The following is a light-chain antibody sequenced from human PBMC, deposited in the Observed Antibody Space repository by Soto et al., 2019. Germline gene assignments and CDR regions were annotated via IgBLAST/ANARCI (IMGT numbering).Light chain of an antibody. CDR3: TSYTPSSTYV. J-gene: IGLJ1*01. CDR1: SSDVGNHNY. CDR2: AVS. Sequence: QSALTQPASVSGSPGQSITISCTGTSSDVGNHNYVSWYRQYPGKAPKLMIYAVSRRPSGVSNRFSGSKSGNTASLTISGLEAEDEADYYCTSYTPSSTYVFGTGTKLTVL. V-gene: IGLV2-14*03.